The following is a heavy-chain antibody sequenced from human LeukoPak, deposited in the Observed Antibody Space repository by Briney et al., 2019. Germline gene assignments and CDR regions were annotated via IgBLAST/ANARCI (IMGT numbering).Heavy chain of an antibody. CDR1: GFTFSSYV. CDR3: ARAGGYITSWYFDH. D-gene: IGHD6-13*01. J-gene: IGHJ4*02. CDR2: ISGSGGST. V-gene: IGHV3-23*01. Sequence: GGSLRLSCAASGFTFSSYVMSWVRQAPGKGLEWVSGISGSGGSTYYADSVKGRFTISRDTSKNTLYLQMNSLRAEDTAIYYCARAGGYITSWYFDHRGQGTLVTVSS.